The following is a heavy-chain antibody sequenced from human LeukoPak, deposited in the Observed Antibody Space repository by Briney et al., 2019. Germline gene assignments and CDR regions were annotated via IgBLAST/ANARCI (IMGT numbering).Heavy chain of an antibody. Sequence: SETLSLTCTVSGGSISSYYWSWIRQPPGKGLEWIGYIYYSGSTNCNPSLKSRVTISVDTSKNQFSLKLSSVTAADTAVYYCASADSSGYYFDYWGQGTLVTVSS. CDR3: ASADSSGYYFDY. V-gene: IGHV4-59*12. D-gene: IGHD3-22*01. CDR2: IYYSGST. J-gene: IGHJ4*02. CDR1: GGSISSYY.